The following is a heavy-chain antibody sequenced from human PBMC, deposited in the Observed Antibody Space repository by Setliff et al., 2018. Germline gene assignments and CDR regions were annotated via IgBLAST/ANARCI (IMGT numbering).Heavy chain of an antibody. CDR1: GGTFTYYY. CDR2: ITHTGTTGST. D-gene: IGHD6-6*01. V-gene: IGHV4-34*01. Sequence: SETLSLTCAASGGTFTYYYWTWIRQSPAKGLEWIGEITHTGTTGSTKYNPSLKSRVTMSIDTSKNQFSLMVTSVTAADTAVYYCARGRNVASRLLDSWGQGTLVRLL. CDR3: ARGRNVASRLLDS. J-gene: IGHJ4*02.